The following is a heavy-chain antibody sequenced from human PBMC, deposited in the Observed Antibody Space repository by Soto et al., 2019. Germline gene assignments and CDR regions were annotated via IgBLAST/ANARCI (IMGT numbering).Heavy chain of an antibody. CDR2: IYQSGST. CDR1: GGSISSSKW. CDR3: ARKVPAATGWFDP. J-gene: IGHJ5*02. D-gene: IGHD2-2*01. V-gene: IGHV4-4*02. Sequence: SETPSLTCAVSGGSISSSKWWSWVRQPPGKGLEWIGEIYQSGSTNHNPSLKSRVTISVDKFKNQFSLKLRSVTAADTAVYYCARKVPAATGWFDPWGQGTLVTVSS.